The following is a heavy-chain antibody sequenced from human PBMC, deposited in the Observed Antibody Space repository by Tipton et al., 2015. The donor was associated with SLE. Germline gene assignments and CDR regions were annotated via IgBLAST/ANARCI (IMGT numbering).Heavy chain of an antibody. V-gene: IGHV3-7*01. CDR1: GFTFSTYA. Sequence: SLRLSCAASGFTFSTYAMSWVRQAPGKGLEWVANIKQDGSEKYYVDSVKGRFTISRDNAKNSLYLQMNSLRAEDTAVYYCARDWASGSPFDYWGQGTLVTVSS. CDR3: ARDWASGSPFDY. J-gene: IGHJ4*02. CDR2: IKQDGSEK. D-gene: IGHD1-26*01.